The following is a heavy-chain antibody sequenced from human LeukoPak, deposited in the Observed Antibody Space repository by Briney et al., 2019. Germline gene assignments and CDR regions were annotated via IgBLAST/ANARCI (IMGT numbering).Heavy chain of an antibody. CDR2: IYSGGST. J-gene: IGHJ4*02. V-gene: IGHV3-53*01. CDR3: ARVFSYYYDSSGYLH. D-gene: IGHD3-22*01. Sequence: GGSLRLSCAASGFTVSSNYMSWVRQAPGKGLEWVSVIYSGGSTYYADSVKGRFTISRDNSKNTLYLQMNSLRAEDTAVYYCARVFSYYYDSSGYLHWGQGTLVTVSS. CDR1: GFTVSSNY.